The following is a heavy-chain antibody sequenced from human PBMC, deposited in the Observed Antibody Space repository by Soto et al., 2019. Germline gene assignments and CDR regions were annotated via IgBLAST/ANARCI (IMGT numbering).Heavy chain of an antibody. CDR3: ATINWAQSSLAY. Sequence: SETLSLTCAVSGGSIDSGAFSLSWIRQPPGKGLEWIGYVTHSGTAYSIPSLNGRLTLSVDSSQTQFSLKLTSVTAADSAFYYCATINWAQSSLAYWGRGILVTVSS. D-gene: IGHD5-12*01. J-gene: IGHJ4*02. CDR1: GGSIDSGAFS. CDR2: VTHSGTA. V-gene: IGHV4-30-2*01.